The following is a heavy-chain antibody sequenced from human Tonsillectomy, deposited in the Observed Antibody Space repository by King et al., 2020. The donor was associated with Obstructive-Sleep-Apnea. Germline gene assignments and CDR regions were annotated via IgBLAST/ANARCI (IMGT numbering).Heavy chain of an antibody. CDR3: ARSSYRDSWYPPDY. J-gene: IGHJ4*02. CDR1: RFTFETYA. V-gene: IGHV3-30*04. D-gene: IGHD6-13*01. CDR2: TSYDGTKK. Sequence: VQLVQSGGGVFQPGRSLRLSCSASRFTFETYAIHWVRQAPGKGLDWIGITSYDGTKKSYADSWDNSKNTVYLQMNSLRLEDTAKYYCARSSYRDSWYPPDYWGQGTLVTVSS.